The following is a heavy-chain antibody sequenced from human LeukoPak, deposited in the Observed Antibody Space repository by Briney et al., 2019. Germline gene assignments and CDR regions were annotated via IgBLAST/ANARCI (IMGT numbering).Heavy chain of an antibody. D-gene: IGHD2-2*01. CDR2: IYYSGST. CDR3: ARGSRCSSTSCLRPNWFDP. J-gene: IGHJ5*02. Sequence: SETLSLTCTVSGGSISSSSYYWGWIRQPPGKGLEWIGYIYYSGSTYYNPSLKSRVTISVDTSKNQFSLKLSSVTAADTAVYYCARGSRCSSTSCLRPNWFDPWGQGTLVTVSS. CDR1: GGSISSSSYY. V-gene: IGHV4-30-4*08.